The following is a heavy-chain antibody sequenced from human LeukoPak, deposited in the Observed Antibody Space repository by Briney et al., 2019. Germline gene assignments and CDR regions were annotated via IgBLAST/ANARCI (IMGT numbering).Heavy chain of an antibody. V-gene: IGHV3-49*04. CDR2: IGSKTYGGTT. J-gene: IGHJ4*02. Sequence: GGSLRLSCAASGFTFSSYWMSWVRRAPGKGLEWVGHIGSKTYGGTTEYATSIKGRFTISRDDSKSIAYLQMNSLRSEDTAVYYCTRDDWGQENFDYWGQGTLVTVSS. CDR1: GFTFSSYW. D-gene: IGHD7-27*01. CDR3: TRDDWGQENFDY.